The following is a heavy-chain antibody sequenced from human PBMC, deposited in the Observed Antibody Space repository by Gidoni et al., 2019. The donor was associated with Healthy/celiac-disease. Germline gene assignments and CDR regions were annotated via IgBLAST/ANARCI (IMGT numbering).Heavy chain of an antibody. V-gene: IGHV4-39*07. CDR1: GGSISSSSYY. J-gene: IGHJ4*02. D-gene: IGHD3-10*01. Sequence: QLQLQESGPGLVQPSETLSLTCTVAGGSISSSSYYWGWIRQPPGKGLEWIGSIYYSGSTYYNPSLKSRVTISVDTSKNQFSLKLSSVTAADTAVYYCAREAYGSGSFYDYWGQGTLVTVSS. CDR3: AREAYGSGSFYDY. CDR2: IYYSGST.